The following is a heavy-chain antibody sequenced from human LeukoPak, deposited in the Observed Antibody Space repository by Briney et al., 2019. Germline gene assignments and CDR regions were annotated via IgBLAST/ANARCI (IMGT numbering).Heavy chain of an antibody. CDR2: INPNSGGT. J-gene: IGHJ4*02. CDR3: ASEGTGVYNLVHD. CDR1: GYTFPEYY. Sequence: ASVKVSCKASGYTFPEYYMHWVRQAPGQGLEWMGWINPNSGGTNYAQKFQGRVTMTRDTSISAVYMELSRLRSDDTAVYYCASEGTGVYNLVHDGGQGTLVTVSS. V-gene: IGHV1-2*02. D-gene: IGHD5/OR15-5a*01.